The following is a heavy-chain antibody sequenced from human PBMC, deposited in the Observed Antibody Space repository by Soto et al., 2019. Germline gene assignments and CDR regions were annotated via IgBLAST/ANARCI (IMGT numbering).Heavy chain of an antibody. CDR2: ISGSSRYT. D-gene: IGHD6-19*01. V-gene: IGHV3-11*06. J-gene: IGHJ4*02. CDR3: ARHTSGWHYYDY. Sequence: LRLSCAASGFNFSDHYMNWIRQAPGKGLEWVSYISGSSRYTNFADSVKGRFTISRDNAKNSLYLQMNSLRAEDTAVYYCARHTSGWHYYDYWGQGTPVTVSS. CDR1: GFNFSDHY.